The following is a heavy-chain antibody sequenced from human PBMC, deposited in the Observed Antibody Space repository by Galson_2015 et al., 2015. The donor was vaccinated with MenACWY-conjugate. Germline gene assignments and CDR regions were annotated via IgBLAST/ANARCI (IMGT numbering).Heavy chain of an antibody. CDR3: ARSYVPGSDRKNYYMDV. D-gene: IGHD3-16*01. CDR2: IKTDGSVT. V-gene: IGHV3-74*01. J-gene: IGHJ6*03. CDR1: GFSFSSYW. Sequence: SLRLSCAASGFSFSSYWMNWVRQAPGKGLVWVSNIKTDGSVTNYADSVKGRFTISRDNAKNMLFLQMNSLEVEDTAVYYCARSYVPGSDRKNYYMDVWGRGTTVTVSS.